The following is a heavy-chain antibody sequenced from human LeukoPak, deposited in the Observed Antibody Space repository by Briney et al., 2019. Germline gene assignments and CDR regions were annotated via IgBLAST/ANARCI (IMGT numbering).Heavy chain of an antibody. Sequence: PGGSLRLSCAASGNYWMHWVRQAPGKGLVWVSHINSDGSWISYADSVKGRFTISRDNAKNTLYLQMNSLRLEDTAVYYCARENLAAAADYWGQGTVVTVSS. J-gene: IGHJ4*02. V-gene: IGHV3-74*01. CDR2: INSDGSWI. CDR3: ARENLAAAADY. CDR1: GNYW. D-gene: IGHD6-25*01.